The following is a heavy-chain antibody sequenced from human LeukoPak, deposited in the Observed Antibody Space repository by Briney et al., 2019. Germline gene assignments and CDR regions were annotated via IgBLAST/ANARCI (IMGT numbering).Heavy chain of an antibody. D-gene: IGHD3-9*01. CDR2: INTNTGNP. CDR3: ARVGAYYDILTGYHTFGNWFDP. J-gene: IGHJ5*02. CDR1: GYTFTGYY. Sequence: ASVKVSCKASGYTFTGYYMHWVRQAPGQGLEWMGWINTNTGNPTYAQGFTGRFVFSLDTSVSTAYLQISSLKAEDTAVYYCARVGAYYDILTGYHTFGNWFDPWGQGTLVTVSS. V-gene: IGHV7-4-1*02.